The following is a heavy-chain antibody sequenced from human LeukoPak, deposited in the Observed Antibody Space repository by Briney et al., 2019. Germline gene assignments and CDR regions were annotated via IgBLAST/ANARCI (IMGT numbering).Heavy chain of an antibody. V-gene: IGHV4-61*02. CDR2: IYTSGST. CDR3: AREHGPSRGYYYDGKYYFDY. D-gene: IGHD3-22*01. Sequence: SETLSLTCTVSGGSISSGSYYWSWIRQPAGKGLEWIGRIYTSGSTNYNPSLKSRVTISVDTSKNQFSLKLSSVTAADTAVYYCAREHGPSRGYYYDGKYYFDYWGQGTLVTVSS. CDR1: GGSISSGSYY. J-gene: IGHJ4*02.